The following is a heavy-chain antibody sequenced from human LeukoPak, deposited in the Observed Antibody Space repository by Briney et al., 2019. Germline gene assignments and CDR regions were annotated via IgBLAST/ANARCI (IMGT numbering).Heavy chain of an antibody. Sequence: VASVKVSCKASGYTFTGYYMHWVRQAPGQGHEWMVWINPNSGGTNYAQKFQSRVTMTRDTSISTAYMELSRLRSDDTAVYYCARVDYYYYYMDVWGKGTTVTVSS. CDR1: GYTFTGYY. J-gene: IGHJ6*03. CDR2: INPNSGGT. V-gene: IGHV1-2*02. CDR3: ARVDYYYYYMDV.